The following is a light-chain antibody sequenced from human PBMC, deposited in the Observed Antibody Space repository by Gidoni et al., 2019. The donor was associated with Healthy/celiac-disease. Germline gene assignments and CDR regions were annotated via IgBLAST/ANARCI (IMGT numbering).Light chain of an antibody. J-gene: IGKJ4*01. CDR1: QSISSW. CDR2: KAP. V-gene: IGKV1-5*03. Sequence: DIQMTQSPSTLSASVGDRVTITCRASQSISSWLAWYQQKPGKAPKLLIYKAPSLESGVPSRFSGSGSGTEFTLTISSLQPDDFATYYCQQYNSYSPPFGGGTKVEIK. CDR3: QQYNSYSPP.